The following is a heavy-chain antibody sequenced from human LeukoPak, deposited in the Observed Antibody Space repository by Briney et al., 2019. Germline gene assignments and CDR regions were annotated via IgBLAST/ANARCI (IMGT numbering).Heavy chain of an antibody. Sequence: SETLSLTCAVYGGSFSGYYWTWIRQPPGKGLEWIGEINHSGSTNYNPSLKSRVTISIDTSKNQFSLKLSSVTAADTAVYYCARGPYYFGSGTDYNRFNVVYWGQGILVTVSS. J-gene: IGHJ4*02. CDR2: INHSGST. CDR1: GGSFSGYY. D-gene: IGHD3-10*01. V-gene: IGHV4-34*01. CDR3: ARGPYYFGSGTDYNRFNVVY.